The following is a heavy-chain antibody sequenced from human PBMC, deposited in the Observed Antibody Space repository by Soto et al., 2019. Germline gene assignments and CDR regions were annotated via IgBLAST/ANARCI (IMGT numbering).Heavy chain of an antibody. J-gene: IGHJ2*01. CDR3: AKVLFLFQAEDGIRDL. CDR2: ISGSGGST. D-gene: IGHD2-15*01. Sequence: VGQASGKGLGCVSGISGSGGSTYYADSVRGRFTISRDDSKNTRSLQMNSLRAEDTAVDYCAKVLFLFQAEDGIRDL. V-gene: IGHV3-23*01.